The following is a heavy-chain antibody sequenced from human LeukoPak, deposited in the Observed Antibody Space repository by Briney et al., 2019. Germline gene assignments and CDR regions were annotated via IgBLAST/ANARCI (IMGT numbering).Heavy chain of an antibody. CDR2: IYHSGST. CDR1: GGSISSSNW. J-gene: IGHJ4*02. CDR3: ARDAISSSGTFDY. V-gene: IGHV4-4*02. D-gene: IGHD6-6*01. Sequence: PSGTLSLTCAVSGGSISSSNWWSWVRQPPGKGLEWIGEIYHSGSTNYNPSLKSRVTISVDKSKNQFSLNLSSVTAADTAVYYCARDAISSSGTFDYWGQGTLATVSS.